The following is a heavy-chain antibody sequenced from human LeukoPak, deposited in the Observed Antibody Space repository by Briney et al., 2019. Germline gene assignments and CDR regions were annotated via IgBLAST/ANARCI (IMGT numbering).Heavy chain of an antibody. D-gene: IGHD6-19*01. J-gene: IGHJ4*02. CDR1: GGTFSSYA. Sequence: SVKVSCKASGGTFSSYAISWVRQAPGQGLEWMGGIIPIFGTANYAQKFQGRVTITADESTSTAYMELSNLRSEDTAVYYCAREIEGYSSGWYFDYWGQGTLVTVSS. CDR3: AREIEGYSSGWYFDY. CDR2: IIPIFGTA. V-gene: IGHV1-69*01.